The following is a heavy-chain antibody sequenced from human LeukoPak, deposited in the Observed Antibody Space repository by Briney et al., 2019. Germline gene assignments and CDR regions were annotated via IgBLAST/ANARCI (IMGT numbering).Heavy chain of an antibody. CDR2: VNSNSGGT. Sequence: RASVKVSCKASGYRFSDYYMHWVRQAPGQGLEWMGWVNSNSGGTHYAQKFEGRVTTTRDTSISTAYMELTRLKSDDTAVYYCARGYCSGGSCYHFDSWGQGTLVTVSS. CDR1: GYRFSDYY. V-gene: IGHV1-2*02. CDR3: ARGYCSGGSCYHFDS. D-gene: IGHD2-15*01. J-gene: IGHJ4*02.